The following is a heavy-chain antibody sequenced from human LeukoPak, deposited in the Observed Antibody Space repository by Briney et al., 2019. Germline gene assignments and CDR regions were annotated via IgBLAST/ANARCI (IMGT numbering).Heavy chain of an antibody. D-gene: IGHD1-26*01. J-gene: IGHJ4*02. CDR2: VIPIFGTA. V-gene: IGHV1-69*13. CDR1: GYTFTSYG. CDR3: AREVASGSYSF. Sequence: SVKVSCKASGYTFTSYGISWVRQAPGQGLEWMGGVIPIFGTANYAQKFQGRVTITADESTSTAYMELSSLRSEDTAVYYCAREVASGSYSFGGQGTLVTVSS.